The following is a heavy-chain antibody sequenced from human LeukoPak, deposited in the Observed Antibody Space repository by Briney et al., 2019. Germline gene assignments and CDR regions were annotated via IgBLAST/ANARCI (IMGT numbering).Heavy chain of an antibody. Sequence: SETLSLTCAVYGGSFRGYYWSWIRQPPGKGLEWIGEINHSGSTNYNPSLKSRVTISEDTSKNQFSLKLSSVTAADTAVYYCARSRYGDLDYWGQGTLVTVSS. J-gene: IGHJ4*02. CDR3: ARSRYGDLDY. CDR2: INHSGST. D-gene: IGHD4-17*01. CDR1: GGSFRGYY. V-gene: IGHV4-34*01.